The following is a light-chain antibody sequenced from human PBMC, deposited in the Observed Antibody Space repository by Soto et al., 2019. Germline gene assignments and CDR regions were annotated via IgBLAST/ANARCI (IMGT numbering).Light chain of an antibody. CDR3: QQYGSWPYT. J-gene: IGKJ2*01. CDR2: GAS. V-gene: IGKV3D-15*01. CDR1: QSISTN. Sequence: ETVMTQSPATLSASPGEGVTLSCRASQSISTNSAWYQQKPGQAPRLLMYGASTRATDIPARFSGSGSGTEFTLTISSLQSEVFAVYYCQQYGSWPYTFGQGTKLEIK.